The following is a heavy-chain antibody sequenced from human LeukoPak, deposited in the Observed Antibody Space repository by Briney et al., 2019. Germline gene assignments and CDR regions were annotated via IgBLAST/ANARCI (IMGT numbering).Heavy chain of an antibody. D-gene: IGHD2-2*01. CDR3: ARGGSSTSPALEFDP. Sequence: PSETLSLTCAVSGGSISSYYWSWIRQPPGKGLEWIGYIYTSGNTNYNPSLKSRVTISVDTSKNQFSLKLSSVTAADTAVYYCARGGSSTSPALEFDPWGQGTLVTVSS. CDR2: IYTSGNT. CDR1: GGSISSYY. V-gene: IGHV4-4*09. J-gene: IGHJ5*02.